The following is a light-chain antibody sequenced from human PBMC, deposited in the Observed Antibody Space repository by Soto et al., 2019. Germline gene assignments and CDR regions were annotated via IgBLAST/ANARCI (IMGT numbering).Light chain of an antibody. Sequence: QSVLPQPPSISGTPGQRVSISCSGSGFNIGSTPVQFYQQLPGTAPKLLIYTNSQRPSRVPERLSASKSGTSASLAISGLQSVDEADFYCASWDDSLSGYVLGSGAQRTV. CDR1: GFNIGSTP. CDR3: ASWDDSLSGYV. CDR2: TNS. V-gene: IGLV1-44*01. J-gene: IGLJ1*01.